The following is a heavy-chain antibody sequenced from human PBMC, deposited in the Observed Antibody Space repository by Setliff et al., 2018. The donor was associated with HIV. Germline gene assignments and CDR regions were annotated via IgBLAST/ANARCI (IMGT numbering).Heavy chain of an antibody. CDR3: ARDLGSGSYYRFDS. CDR1: GFAFSSYS. V-gene: IGHV3-48*01. J-gene: IGHJ4*02. D-gene: IGHD3-10*01. CDR2: IRTSGSTI. Sequence: GGSLRLSCAASGFAFSSYSMNWVRQAPGKGLEWVSYIRTSGSTISYADSVKGRFTISRDISEDTVSLQMNSLKVEDTAVYYCARDLGSGSYYRFDSWGQGTVVTVSS.